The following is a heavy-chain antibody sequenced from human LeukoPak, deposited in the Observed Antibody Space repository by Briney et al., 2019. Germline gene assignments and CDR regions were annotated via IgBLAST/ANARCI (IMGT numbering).Heavy chain of an antibody. Sequence: PSETLSLTCTVSGGSISSGSYYWSWIRQPAGKGLEWIGRIYTSGSTNYNPSLKSRVTISVDTSKNQFSLKLSSVTAADTAVYFCARGPYSYDSSGAFDIWGQGTMATVSS. CDR2: IYTSGST. CDR3: ARGPYSYDSSGAFDI. J-gene: IGHJ3*02. D-gene: IGHD3-22*01. V-gene: IGHV4-61*02. CDR1: GGSISSGSYY.